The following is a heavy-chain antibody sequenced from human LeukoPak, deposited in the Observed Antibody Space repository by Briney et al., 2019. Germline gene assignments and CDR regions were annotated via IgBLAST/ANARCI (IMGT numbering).Heavy chain of an antibody. CDR2: ISYDGSNK. V-gene: IGHV3-30*11. Sequence: PGRSLRLSCAASGFTFSSYAMHWVRQAPGEGLEWVAVISYDGSNKYYADSVKGRFTISRDNSKNTLYLQMNSLRAEDTAVYYCARDDERDSYYYMDVWGKGTTVTVSS. CDR1: GFTFSSYA. D-gene: IGHD6-25*01. CDR3: ARDDERDSYYYMDV. J-gene: IGHJ6*03.